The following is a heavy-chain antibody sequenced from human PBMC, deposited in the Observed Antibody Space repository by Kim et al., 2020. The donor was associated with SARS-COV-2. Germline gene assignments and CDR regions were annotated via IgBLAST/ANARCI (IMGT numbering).Heavy chain of an antibody. CDR3: AKDRSSSWSGYYYYGMD. CDR1: GFTFSSYA. D-gene: IGHD6-13*01. J-gene: IGHJ6*01. CDR2: IYSGGSGT. Sequence: GGSLRLSCAASGFTFSSYAMSWVRQAPGKGLEWVSVIYSGGSGTYYADSVKGRFTISRDNSKNTLYLQMNSLRAEDTAVYYCAKDRSSSWSGYYYYGMD. V-gene: IGHV3-23*03.